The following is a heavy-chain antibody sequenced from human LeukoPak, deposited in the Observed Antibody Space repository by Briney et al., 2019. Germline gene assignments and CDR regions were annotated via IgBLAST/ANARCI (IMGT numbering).Heavy chain of an antibody. D-gene: IGHD3-16*02. CDR3: AKAYYDYVWGSYRYFCAFDI. CDR2: SSRDGGRT. J-gene: IGHJ3*02. CDR1: GFTFDDYA. Sequence: PGGSLRLSCAASGFTFDDYAMHWVRQTPGKGLEWVSLSSRDGGRTHYADSVRGRFTISRDNSKNSLYLQMNSLRTEDTAFYYCAKAYYDYVWGSYRYFCAFDIRGQGTMVTVSS. V-gene: IGHV3-43*02.